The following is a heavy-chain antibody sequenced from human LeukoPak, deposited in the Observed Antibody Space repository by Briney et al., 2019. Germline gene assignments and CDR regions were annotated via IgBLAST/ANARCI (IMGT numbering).Heavy chain of an antibody. CDR1: GGTFSSYA. CDR3: AMTSYSGSYYWFDP. CDR2: IIPIFGTA. Sequence: ASVKVSCKASGGTFSSYAISWVRQAPGQGLGWMGGIIPIFGTANYAQKFQGRVTITADESTSTAYMELSSLRSEDTAVYYCAMTSYSGSYYWFDPWGQGTLVTVSS. J-gene: IGHJ5*02. D-gene: IGHD1-26*01. V-gene: IGHV1-69*13.